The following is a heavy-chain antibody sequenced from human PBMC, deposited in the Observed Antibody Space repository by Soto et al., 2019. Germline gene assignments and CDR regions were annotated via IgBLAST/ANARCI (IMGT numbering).Heavy chain of an antibody. D-gene: IGHD6-13*01. J-gene: IGHJ5*02. V-gene: IGHV3-21*01. CDR3: TRDASRDSSARGWFDP. CDR2: ISSNSAYI. Sequence: SLRLSCAASGFTSRSFTMNWVRQAPGKGLEWVSTISSNSAYIYYTDALRGRFTISRDNAKNSLHLQMNSLRAEDTAVYYCTRDASRDSSARGWFDPWGPGTLVTAPQ. CDR1: GFTSRSFT.